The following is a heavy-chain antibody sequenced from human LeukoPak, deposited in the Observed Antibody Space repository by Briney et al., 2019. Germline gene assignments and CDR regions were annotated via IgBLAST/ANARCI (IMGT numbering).Heavy chain of an antibody. J-gene: IGHJ5*02. CDR1: GYTFTSYY. CDR2: INPSGSST. Sequence: ASVKVSCKASGYTFTSYYMHWVRQAPEQGLEWLGLINPSGSSTLYAQKFQGRVTMTRDMSTTTDYMELSSLRSEDTAVYYCARDNSVGDIAWWFDPWGQGTLVTVSS. V-gene: IGHV1-46*01. CDR3: ARDNSVGDIAWWFDP. D-gene: IGHD3-10*01.